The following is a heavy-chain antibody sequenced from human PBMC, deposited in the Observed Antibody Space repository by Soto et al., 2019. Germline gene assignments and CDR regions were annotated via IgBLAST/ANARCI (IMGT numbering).Heavy chain of an antibody. CDR2: IYYSGST. D-gene: IGHD5-18*01. V-gene: IGHV4-59*01. Sequence: SETLSLTCTVSGGSISSYYWSWIRQPPGKGLEWIGYIYYSGSTNYNPSLKSRVTISVDTSKNQFSLKLSSVTAADTAVYYCANRIQLWLYEYWGQGTLFTVSS. CDR3: ANRIQLWLYEY. J-gene: IGHJ4*02. CDR1: GGSISSYY.